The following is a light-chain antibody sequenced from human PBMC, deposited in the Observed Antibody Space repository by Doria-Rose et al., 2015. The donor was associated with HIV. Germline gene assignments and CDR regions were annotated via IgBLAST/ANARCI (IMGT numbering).Light chain of an antibody. CDR2: DGS. Sequence: LTQSPGTLSLSPGERATLSCRASRSFSSTYLAWYQQQPGQAPSLLIYDGSTRATGIPDRFSASGSGTDFTLTINRLEPEDFALYYCHQYGTSWTFGQGTKVEI. J-gene: IGKJ1*01. V-gene: IGKV3-20*01. CDR3: HQYGTSWT. CDR1: RSFSSTY.